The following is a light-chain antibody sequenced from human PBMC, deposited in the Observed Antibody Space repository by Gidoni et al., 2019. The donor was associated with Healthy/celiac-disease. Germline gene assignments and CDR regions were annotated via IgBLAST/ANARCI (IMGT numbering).Light chain of an antibody. CDR3: QQYNSYSRT. Sequence: DIQMTHSPSTLSASVGDRVTITCRASQTINSWLAWYQQKPGKAPNLLIYKASSLESGVPSRFSGSGSGTEFTLTISSLQPDDFATYYCQQYNSYSRTFGQGTKVEIK. CDR2: KAS. J-gene: IGKJ1*01. V-gene: IGKV1-5*03. CDR1: QTINSW.